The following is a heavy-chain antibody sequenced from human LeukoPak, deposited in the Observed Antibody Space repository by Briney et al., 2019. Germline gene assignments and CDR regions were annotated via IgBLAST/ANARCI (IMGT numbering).Heavy chain of an antibody. CDR1: GYTFTGYY. V-gene: IGHV1-2*02. D-gene: IGHD3-3*01. Sequence: ASVKVSCKASGYTFTGYYMHWVRQAPGQGLEWMGWINPNSGGTNYAQKFQGRVTMTRDTSISTAYMELSRLRSDDTAVYYCARDLDDFWSGYSQYYFDYWGQGTLVTASS. CDR3: ARDLDDFWSGYSQYYFDY. CDR2: INPNSGGT. J-gene: IGHJ4*02.